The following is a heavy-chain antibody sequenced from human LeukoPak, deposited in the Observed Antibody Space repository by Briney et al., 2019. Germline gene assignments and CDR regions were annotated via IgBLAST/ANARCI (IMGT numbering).Heavy chain of an antibody. CDR1: GFTFSNAW. CDR3: ARENYFDSTAYLD. V-gene: IGHV4-38-2*02. D-gene: IGHD3-22*01. CDR2: IYYSGNT. Sequence: GSLRLSCAASGFTFSNAWMSWVRQAPGKGLEWIGSIYYSGNTYYNASLKSRVTTSLDTSKNQFSLKLTSVTAADTAIYYCARENYFDSTAYLDWGQGTLVTVSS. J-gene: IGHJ4*02.